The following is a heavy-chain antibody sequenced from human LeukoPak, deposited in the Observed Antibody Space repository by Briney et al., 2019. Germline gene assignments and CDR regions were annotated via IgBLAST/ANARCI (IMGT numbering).Heavy chain of an antibody. CDR1: GYTFTSYG. J-gene: IGHJ4*02. V-gene: IGHV1-18*01. CDR3: ATYYCSRSNCYPYHFDY. CDR2: ISADNGNT. D-gene: IGHD2-2*01. Sequence: ASVKVSCKASGYTFTSYGINWVRQAPGQGLEWMGWISADNGNTKYAQKLQGRVTMTTDTSTSTAYMELRSLRSDDTAVYYCATYYCSRSNCYPYHFDYWGQGTLVTVSS.